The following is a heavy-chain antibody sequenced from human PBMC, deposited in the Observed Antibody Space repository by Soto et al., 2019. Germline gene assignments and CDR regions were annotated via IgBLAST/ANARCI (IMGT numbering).Heavy chain of an antibody. Sequence: PSETLSLTCDISGGSVSSNSVAWNWISQSAGRGLEWLGRTYYRPKWYNDSQESGKSSRSINPETSKNQFSLRLPSVTAEVSAGYYCAREDVGLGFVLGWSLTCDLGTLVPVSA. CDR3: AREDVGLGFVLGWSLT. D-gene: IGHD2-8*01. CDR1: GGSVSSNSVA. CDR2: TYYRPKWYN. J-gene: IGHJ5*02. V-gene: IGHV6-1*01.